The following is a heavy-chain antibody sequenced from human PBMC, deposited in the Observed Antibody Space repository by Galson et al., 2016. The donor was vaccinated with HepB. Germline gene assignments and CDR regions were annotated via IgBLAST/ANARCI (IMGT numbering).Heavy chain of an antibody. CDR3: TNYCVASSCYSGDVY. CDR1: GFSVSSYV. D-gene: IGHD2-15*01. V-gene: IGHV3-23*01. CDR2: ISGSGGST. Sequence: SLRLSCAASGFSVSSYVMTWVRQAPGKGLEWVSAISGSGGSTYYAGSVKGRFTISTDNSKNTLYLQMNSLRAEDTALYYCTNYCVASSCYSGDVYWGQGSLVTVSS. J-gene: IGHJ4*02.